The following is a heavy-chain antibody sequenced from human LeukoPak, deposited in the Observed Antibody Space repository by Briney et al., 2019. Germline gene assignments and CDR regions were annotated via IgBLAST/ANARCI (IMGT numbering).Heavy chain of an antibody. Sequence: SETLSLTCTASDDSISSYYWSWIRQPPGKGLEWIGYIYYSGSTNYNPSLKSRVTISVDTSKKQFSLKLSSVTAADTAVYYCARGGSGSYYAFDYWGQGTLVTVSS. CDR3: ARGGSGSYYAFDY. CDR2: IYYSGST. J-gene: IGHJ4*02. CDR1: DDSISSYY. V-gene: IGHV4-59*01. D-gene: IGHD3-10*01.